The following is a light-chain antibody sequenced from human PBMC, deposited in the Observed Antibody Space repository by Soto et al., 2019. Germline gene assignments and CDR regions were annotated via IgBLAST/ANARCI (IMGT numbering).Light chain of an antibody. CDR2: DAS. V-gene: IGKV3-11*01. CDR3: QQRSNWTLT. J-gene: IGKJ5*01. Sequence: EIVLTQSPATLSLSPGERATLFCRDSQSVRSYFAWYQQKPGQAPNLLIYDASNRETGIPARFSGSGSGTEFTLTISSLEPEDFAVYYCQQRSNWTLTFGQGTRLEIK. CDR1: QSVRSY.